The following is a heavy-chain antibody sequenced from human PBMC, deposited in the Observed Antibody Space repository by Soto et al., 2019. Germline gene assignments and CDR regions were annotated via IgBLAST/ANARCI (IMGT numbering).Heavy chain of an antibody. CDR2: LYWDDDR. J-gene: IGHJ3*01. V-gene: IGHV2-5*02. D-gene: IGHD3-10*02. CDR3: VHHVTGGCFDV. Sequence: QITLKESGPTVVKPTQTLTLTCNFSGFSLTTNGVGVGWIRQPPGKALEWLALLYWDDDRRYSPSLRSRLTISTDISKSHVVLTLTDLGPVDAASYFCVHHVTGGCFDVWGQGTRVTVSS. CDR1: GFSLTTNGVG.